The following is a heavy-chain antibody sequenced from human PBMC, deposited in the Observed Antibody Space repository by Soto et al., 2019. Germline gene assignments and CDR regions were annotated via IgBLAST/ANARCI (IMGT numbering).Heavy chain of an antibody. Sequence: SETLSLTCTVSGGSISSYYWSWIRQPPGKGLEWIGYIYYSGSTKYNPSLKSRVTISVDTSKNQFSLKLSSVTAADTAVYYCAREVGYCSSTSCSYYFDYWGQGTLVTVSS. D-gene: IGHD2-2*01. CDR1: GGSISSYY. J-gene: IGHJ4*02. CDR2: IYYSGST. V-gene: IGHV4-59*01. CDR3: AREVGYCSSTSCSYYFDY.